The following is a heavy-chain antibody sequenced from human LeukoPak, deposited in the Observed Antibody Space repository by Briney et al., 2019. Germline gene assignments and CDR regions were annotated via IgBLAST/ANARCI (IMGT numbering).Heavy chain of an antibody. J-gene: IGHJ4*02. V-gene: IGHV4-34*01. D-gene: IGHD6-6*01. CDR2: INHSGST. CDR3: ARARPEAYSSSLYFDY. CDR1: GGSFSGYY. Sequence: PSETLSLTCAVYGGSFSGYYWSWIRQPPGKGLEWIGEINHSGSTNYNPSLKSRVTISVDTSKNQFSLKLSSVTAADTAVYYCARARPEAYSSSLYFDYWGQGTLVTVSS.